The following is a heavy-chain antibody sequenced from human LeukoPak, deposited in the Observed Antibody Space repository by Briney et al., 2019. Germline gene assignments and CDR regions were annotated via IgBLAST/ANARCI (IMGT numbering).Heavy chain of an antibody. Sequence: GGSLRLSGAASGFIFDDYGMSWVRQAPGKGLEWVSGINWNGGSTGYADSVKGRFTISRDNAKNSLYLQMNSLRAEEDTALYYCARDAPTVGVDSWGQGTLVTVSS. CDR3: ARDAPTVGVDS. CDR2: INWNGGST. J-gene: IGHJ4*02. V-gene: IGHV3-20*04. CDR1: GFIFDDYG.